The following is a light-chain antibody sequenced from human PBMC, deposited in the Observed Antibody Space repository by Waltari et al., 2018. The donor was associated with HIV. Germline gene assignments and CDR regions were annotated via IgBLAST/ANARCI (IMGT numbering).Light chain of an antibody. J-gene: IGLJ2*01. V-gene: IGLV1-40*01. CDR1: RPNIRTHE. CDR2: NTN. Sequence: QSVLTQPPSVSAAPGQRVTLSCTGTRPNIRTHEVPWYQQLPGPAPRLLIYNTNSRPAGVPDRFSGSKSGTSASLAINGLQAEDEADYYCQSSDSTLSGSVFGGGTKLTVL. CDR3: QSSDSTLSGSV.